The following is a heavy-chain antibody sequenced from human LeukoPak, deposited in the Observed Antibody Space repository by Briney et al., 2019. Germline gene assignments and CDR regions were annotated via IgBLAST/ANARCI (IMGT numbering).Heavy chain of an antibody. V-gene: IGHV3-64D*09. Sequence: GGSLRLSCSASGFTFSSYAMHWVRQAPGKGLEYVSAISSNGGSAYYADSVKGRFTISRDNSKNTLYLQMSSLRAEDTAVYYCAGQYHDVLAGYRPLDYWGQGTLVTVSS. CDR1: GFTFSSYA. D-gene: IGHD3-9*01. J-gene: IGHJ4*02. CDR2: ISSNGGSA. CDR3: AGQYHDVLAGYRPLDY.